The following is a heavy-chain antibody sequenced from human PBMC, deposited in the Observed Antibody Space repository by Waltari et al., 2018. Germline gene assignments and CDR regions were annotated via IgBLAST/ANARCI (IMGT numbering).Heavy chain of an antibody. CDR3: ARDSVDTAMVTRAFDI. CDR2: ISSSGSTI. Sequence: EEQLLESGGGLVQPGDSLRLSCAASGFRFSNYWMNWVRQAPGKGLVWVSYISSSGSTIYYADSVKGRFTISRDNAKNSLYLQMNSLRAEDTAVYYCARDSVDTAMVTRAFDIWGQGTMVTVSS. V-gene: IGHV3-48*04. CDR1: GFRFSNYW. D-gene: IGHD5-18*01. J-gene: IGHJ3*02.